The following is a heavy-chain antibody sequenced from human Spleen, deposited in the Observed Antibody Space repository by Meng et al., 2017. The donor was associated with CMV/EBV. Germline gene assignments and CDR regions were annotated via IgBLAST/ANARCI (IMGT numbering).Heavy chain of an antibody. J-gene: IGHJ4*02. D-gene: IGHD3-10*01. V-gene: IGHV3-21*01. Sequence: LSCAASGFTFSSYSMNWVRQAPGKGLEWVSSISSSSSYIYYADSVKGRFTISRDNAKNSLYLQMNSLRAEDTAVYYCASSGTSLDYWGQGTLVTVSS. CDR2: ISSSSSYI. CDR3: ASSGTSLDY. CDR1: GFTFSSYS.